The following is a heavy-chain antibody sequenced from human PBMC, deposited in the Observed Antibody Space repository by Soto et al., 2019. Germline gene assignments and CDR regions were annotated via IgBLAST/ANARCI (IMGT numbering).Heavy chain of an antibody. D-gene: IGHD1-1*01. CDR3: ARGGKEHLTHYLIDY. CDR2: TRSKAKSYTT. Sequence: EVQLVESGGGLVQPGGSLRVSCVVSGFTLSDYYMDWVRQAPGKGLEWIGRTRSKAKSYTTDYTASVKGRSTISRDDSWSSLFLQMNSLETDDTAVYYCARGGKEHLTHYLIDYWCQGTLVTVSS. J-gene: IGHJ4*02. V-gene: IGHV3-72*01. CDR1: GFTLSDYY.